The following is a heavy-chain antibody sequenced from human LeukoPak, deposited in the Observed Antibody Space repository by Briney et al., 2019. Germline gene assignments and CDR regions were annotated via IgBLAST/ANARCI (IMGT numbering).Heavy chain of an antibody. CDR1: GFTVGSNY. J-gene: IGHJ6*02. CDR2: IYSGGST. V-gene: IGHV3-66*01. CDR3: ARDDSSGYYRTAYYYYGMDV. Sequence: HPGGSLRLSCAASGFTVGSNYMSWVRQAPGKGLEWVSVIYSGGSTYYADSVKGRFTISRDNSKNTLYLQMNSLRAEDTAVYYCARDDSSGYYRTAYYYYGMDVWGQGTTVTVSS. D-gene: IGHD3-22*01.